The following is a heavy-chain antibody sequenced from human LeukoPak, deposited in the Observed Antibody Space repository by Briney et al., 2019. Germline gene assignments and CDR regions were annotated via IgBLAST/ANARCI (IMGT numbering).Heavy chain of an antibody. CDR2: IWYDGSNK. J-gene: IGHJ4*02. D-gene: IGHD4-23*01. CDR3: ARGNYGGNWYYFDY. Sequence: PGGSLRLSCAASGFTFSSYGMHWVRQAPGKGLEWVAVIWYDGSNKYYADSVKGRFTISRDNSKNTLYLQMNSLRAEDTAVYYCARGNYGGNWYYFDYWGQGTLVTVSS. CDR1: GFTFSSYG. V-gene: IGHV3-33*08.